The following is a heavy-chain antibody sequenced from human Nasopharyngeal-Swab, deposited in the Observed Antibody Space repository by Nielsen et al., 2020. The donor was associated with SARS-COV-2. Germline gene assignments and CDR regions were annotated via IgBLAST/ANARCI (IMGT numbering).Heavy chain of an antibody. J-gene: IGHJ4*02. CDR3: AKGVERAAEDY. CDR1: GITFSSCG. CDR2: ISYDGSNK. Sequence: GESLKISWAASGITFSSCGRHWVRQARGKGLEWVAVISYDGSNKYYADSVKGRFTISRDTSKNTLYLQMNSLRAEDTAVYYCAKGVERAAEDYWGQGTLVTVSS. V-gene: IGHV3-30*18. D-gene: IGHD6-13*01.